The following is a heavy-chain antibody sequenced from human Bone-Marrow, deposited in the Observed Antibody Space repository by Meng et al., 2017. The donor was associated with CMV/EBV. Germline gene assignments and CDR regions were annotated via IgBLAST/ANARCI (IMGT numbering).Heavy chain of an antibody. D-gene: IGHD4-17*01. CDR1: GFTFSSYS. CDR2: ISRSSTYI. V-gene: IGHV3-21*01. CDR3: ATEAPTVTTGKHNMQDDY. Sequence: GESLKISCAASGFTFSSYSMNWVRQAPGKGLEWVSSISRSSTYIYYADSLKGRFTISRDNAKNSLYLQMNSLRAEDTAVYYCATEAPTVTTGKHNMQDDYWGQGTLVTSPQ. J-gene: IGHJ4*02.